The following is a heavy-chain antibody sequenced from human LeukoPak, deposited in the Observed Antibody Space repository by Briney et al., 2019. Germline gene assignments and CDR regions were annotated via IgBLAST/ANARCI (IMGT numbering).Heavy chain of an antibody. J-gene: IGHJ4*02. D-gene: IGHD6-19*01. CDR3: ASDPFSSGWEFDY. V-gene: IGHV4-4*02. Sequence: PSGTRSLTAGVSGSSITSTNWWSWVRQPPGQGLEWIGEISLSGLTNYNPSLKSRVTMALDKSKNHLSLNLTSVTAADTAVYYCASDPFSSGWEFDYWGQGTLVTVSS. CDR1: GSSITSTNW. CDR2: ISLSGLT.